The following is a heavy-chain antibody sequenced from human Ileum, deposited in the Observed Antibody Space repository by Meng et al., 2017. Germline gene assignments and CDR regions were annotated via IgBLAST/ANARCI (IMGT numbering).Heavy chain of an antibody. CDR3: ARDHWGSLDY. V-gene: IGHV4-61*08. CDR2: AGT. J-gene: IGHJ4*02. Sequence: QGQLQWSGPGLVRPSETLSLSCTVSGGSVSTSDHQWGWIRQPPGKGLEWIGYAGTNYNPSLKSRVTISVDTSKRQFSLKLTSVTAADTAVYYCARDHWGSLDYWGQGILVTVSS. D-gene: IGHD7-27*01. CDR1: GGSVSTSDHQ.